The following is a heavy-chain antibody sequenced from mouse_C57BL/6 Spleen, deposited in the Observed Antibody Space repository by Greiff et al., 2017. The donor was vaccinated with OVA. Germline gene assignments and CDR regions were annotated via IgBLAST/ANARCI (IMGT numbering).Heavy chain of an antibody. V-gene: IGHV3-1*01. Sequence: EVKLMESGPGMVKPSQSLSLTCTVTGYSITSGYDWHWIRHFPGNKLEWMGYISYSGSTNYNPSLKSRISITHDTSKNHFFLKLNSVTTEDTATYYCARGWLDYAMDYWGQGTSVTVSS. CDR3: ARGWLDYAMDY. CDR1: GYSITSGYD. CDR2: ISYSGST. D-gene: IGHD1-1*02. J-gene: IGHJ4*01.